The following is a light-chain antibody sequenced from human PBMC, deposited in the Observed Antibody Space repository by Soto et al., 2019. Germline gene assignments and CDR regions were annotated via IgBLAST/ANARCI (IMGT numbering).Light chain of an antibody. Sequence: SVLRPSPATLSLSPGERATLSCRASQSISRDLAWYQQKPGQPPRLLICDVSNRATGVPARFSGSGSGTDFTLTISSLEPEDFAVYYCQQRNNWPLTFGQGTKVDIK. CDR2: DVS. CDR1: QSISRD. J-gene: IGKJ1*01. CDR3: QQRNNWPLT. V-gene: IGKV3-11*01.